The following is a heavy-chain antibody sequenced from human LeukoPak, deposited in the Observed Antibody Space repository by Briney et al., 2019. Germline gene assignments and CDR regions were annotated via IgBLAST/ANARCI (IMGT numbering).Heavy chain of an antibody. Sequence: GESLKISCKGSGYNFTIYWIAWVRQMPGKGLEWMGIMYPGDSDTRYSPSLQGQVTISADKSVGTAYLQWSSLKASDTAMYCCARLGVVTAKSSRYFDYWGQGTLVTVSS. D-gene: IGHD2-21*02. CDR2: MYPGDSDT. CDR1: GYNFTIYW. J-gene: IGHJ4*02. CDR3: ARLGVVTAKSSRYFDY. V-gene: IGHV5-51*01.